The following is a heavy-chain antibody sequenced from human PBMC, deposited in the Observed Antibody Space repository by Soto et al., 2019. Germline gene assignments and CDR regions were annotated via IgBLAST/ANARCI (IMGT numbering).Heavy chain of an antibody. CDR1: GYTFTSYG. CDR2: ISAYNGNT. V-gene: IGHV1-18*01. CDR3: ARLSVGVAATDTFDY. Sequence: ASVKVSCKASGYTFTSYGISWLRQAPGQGLEWMGWISAYNGNTNYAQKLQGRVTMTTDTSTSTAYMELRSLRSDDTAVYYCARLSVGVAATDTFDYWGQGTLVTVSS. D-gene: IGHD2-15*01. J-gene: IGHJ4*02.